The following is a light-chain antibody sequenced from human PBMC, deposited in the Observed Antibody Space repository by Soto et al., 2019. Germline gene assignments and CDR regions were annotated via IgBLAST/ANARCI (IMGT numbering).Light chain of an antibody. CDR1: QSVRSER. Sequence: EIVLTQSPDTLSLSPGERATLSCRASQSVRSERLAWYQHKRGQAPRLVIFDASSRATGIPERFSGSGSGTDFTLTITRLEPEDFAVYYCQQYASSPLTFGGGTKVEIK. J-gene: IGKJ4*01. V-gene: IGKV3-20*01. CDR3: QQYASSPLT. CDR2: DAS.